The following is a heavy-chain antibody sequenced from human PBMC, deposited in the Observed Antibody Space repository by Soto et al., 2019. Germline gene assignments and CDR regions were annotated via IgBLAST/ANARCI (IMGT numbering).Heavy chain of an antibody. D-gene: IGHD2-2*01. Sequence: ASVKVSFKASGGTFSSYAISWVRQAPGQGLEWMGGIIPIFGTANYAQKFQGRVTITADESTSTAYMELSSLRSEDTAVYYCARAGYCSSTSCYSLLHYWGQGTLVTVSS. J-gene: IGHJ4*02. CDR1: GGTFSSYA. V-gene: IGHV1-69*13. CDR3: ARAGYCSSTSCYSLLHY. CDR2: IIPIFGTA.